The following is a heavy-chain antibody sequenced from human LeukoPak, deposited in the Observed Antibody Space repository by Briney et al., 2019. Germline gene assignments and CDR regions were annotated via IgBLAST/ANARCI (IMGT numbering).Heavy chain of an antibody. Sequence: ASVKVSCKASGYTFTNYGISWVRQAPGQGLEWMGWIDPNSGGTNYAQKFQGRVTLTRDTSISTAYMELSRLRSDDTAVYYCARAGYCSGGSCYALDYWGQGTLVSVSS. CDR1: GYTFTNYG. J-gene: IGHJ4*02. D-gene: IGHD2-15*01. V-gene: IGHV1-2*02. CDR3: ARAGYCSGGSCYALDY. CDR2: IDPNSGGT.